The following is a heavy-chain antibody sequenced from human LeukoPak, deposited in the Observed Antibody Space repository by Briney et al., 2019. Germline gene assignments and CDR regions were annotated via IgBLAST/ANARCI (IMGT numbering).Heavy chain of an antibody. Sequence: QPGGTLRLSCAASGFTVSSNYMSWVRQAPGKGLEWVSVISSSGITYSADSVKGRFTISRDNSKNMVCLQMNSLRAEDTAVYYCARGGDSSGSIRSAFDIWGQGTMVTVSS. CDR1: GFTVSSNY. CDR3: ARGGDSSGSIRSAFDI. J-gene: IGHJ3*02. D-gene: IGHD3-22*01. CDR2: ISSSGIT. V-gene: IGHV3-53*01.